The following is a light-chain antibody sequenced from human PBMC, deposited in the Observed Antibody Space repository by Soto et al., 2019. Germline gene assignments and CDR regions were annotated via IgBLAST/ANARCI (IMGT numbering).Light chain of an antibody. CDR3: SSYGGNNNVL. CDR1: SSDVGAYNF. J-gene: IGLJ2*01. Sequence: QSALTQPRSVSGSPGQSVTISCTGSSSDVGAYNFVSWYQQHPGKAPKLMIYDVSKRPSGVPDRFSASKSGNTASLTISGLQAEDESDYYCSSYGGNNNVLFGGGTKLTVL. V-gene: IGLV2-11*01. CDR2: DVS.